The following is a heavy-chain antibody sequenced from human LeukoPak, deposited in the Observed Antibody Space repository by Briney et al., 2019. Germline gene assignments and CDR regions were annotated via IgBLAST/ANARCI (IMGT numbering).Heavy chain of an antibody. J-gene: IGHJ4*02. D-gene: IGHD6-13*01. CDR3: ARDLGQQLVFSHFDY. V-gene: IGHV4-4*07. CDR1: SGSISNYY. CDR2: IYTSGST. Sequence: SETLSLTCTVSSGSISNYYWSWIRQPAGKGLEWIGRIYTSGSTNYNPSLKSRVTMSVDTSKNQFSLKLSSVTAADTAVYYCARDLGQQLVFSHFDYWGQGTLVTVSS.